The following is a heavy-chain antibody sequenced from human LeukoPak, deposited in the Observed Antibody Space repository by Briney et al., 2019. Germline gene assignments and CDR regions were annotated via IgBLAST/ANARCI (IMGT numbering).Heavy chain of an antibody. V-gene: IGHV3-64*01. CDR1: GFTFSSYA. J-gene: IGHJ6*03. D-gene: IGHD2-2*01. CDR3: ARDLEYHLPADNTGYYYYYYDMDV. CDR2: ISSNGGST. Sequence: PGGSLRLSCAASGFTFSSYAMHWVRQAPGKGLEYVSAISSNGGSTYYANSVKGRFTISRDNSKNTLYLQMGSLRAEDMAVYYCARDLEYHLPADNTGYYYYYYDMDVWGKGTTVTVSS.